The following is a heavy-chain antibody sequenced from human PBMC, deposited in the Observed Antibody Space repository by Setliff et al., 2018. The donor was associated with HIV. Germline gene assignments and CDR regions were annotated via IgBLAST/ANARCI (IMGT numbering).Heavy chain of an antibody. CDR3: ARLGWELLPHYFDY. J-gene: IGHJ4*02. Sequence: LSLPCTVSGGSIGSGSHYWSWIRQPAGKGLEWIGHIYTTGSTNYNPSLKSRVTISADTSKNQFSLKLSSVTAADTAVYYCARLGWELLPHYFDYWGQGTLVTVSS. V-gene: IGHV4-61*09. D-gene: IGHD1-26*01. CDR2: IYTTGST. CDR1: GGSIGSGSHY.